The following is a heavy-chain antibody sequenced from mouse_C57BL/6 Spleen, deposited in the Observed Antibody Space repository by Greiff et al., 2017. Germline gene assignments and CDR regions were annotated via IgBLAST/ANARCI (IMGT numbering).Heavy chain of an antibody. V-gene: IGHV5-9*01. J-gene: IGHJ2*01. CDR3: ARHGSSVWYFDY. Sequence: EVMLVESGGGLVKPGGSLKLSCAASGFTFSSYTMSWVRQTPEKRLEWVATISGGGGNTYYPDSVKGRFTISRDNAKNTLYLQMSSLRAEDTALYYCARHGSSVWYFDYWGQGTTLTVSS. CDR1: GFTFSSYT. CDR2: ISGGGGNT. D-gene: IGHD1-1*01.